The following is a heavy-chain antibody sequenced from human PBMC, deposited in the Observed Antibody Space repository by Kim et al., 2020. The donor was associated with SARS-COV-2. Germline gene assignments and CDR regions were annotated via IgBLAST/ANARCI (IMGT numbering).Heavy chain of an antibody. D-gene: IGHD2-2*01. CDR2: ISGRGGST. J-gene: IGHJ6*02. Sequence: GGSLRLSCAASGFTFSSYAMSWVRQAPGKGLEWVSAISGRGGSTYYADSVRGRFTISRDNSKNTLYLQMNSLRAEDTAVYYCAKDSGGRYQLSYYYYGMDVWGQGTTVTVSS. CDR3: AKDSGGRYQLSYYYYGMDV. V-gene: IGHV3-23*01. CDR1: GFTFSSYA.